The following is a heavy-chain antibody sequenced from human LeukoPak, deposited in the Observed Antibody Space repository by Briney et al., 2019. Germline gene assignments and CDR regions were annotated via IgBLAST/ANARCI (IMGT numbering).Heavy chain of an antibody. CDR1: GASIGGGYS. D-gene: IGHD2-21*02. CDR2: FYHDGST. Sequence: SETLSLTCAVSGASIGGGYSCSWIRQPPGRPLGWIGYFYHDGSTFYNPSLKSRVTISMDRSKNQYSLKLASVTAADSAVYYCASAYCDGDCYHTLLTAWGPGTLVTVSS. V-gene: IGHV4-30-2*01. J-gene: IGHJ5*02. CDR3: ASAYCDGDCYHTLLTA.